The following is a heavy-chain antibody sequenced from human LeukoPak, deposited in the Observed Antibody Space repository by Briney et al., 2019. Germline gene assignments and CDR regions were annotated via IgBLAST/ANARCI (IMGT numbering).Heavy chain of an antibody. Sequence: ASVKVSCKASGYTFTSYDINWVRQATGQGLEWMGWMNPNSGNTGYAQKFQGRVTITRNTSISTAYMELSSLRSEDTAVYYCARGLDFALGYYYYMDVWGKGTTVTVSS. CDR1: GYTFTSYD. CDR3: ARGLDFALGYYYYMDV. D-gene: IGHD2-2*03. V-gene: IGHV1-8*03. CDR2: MNPNSGNT. J-gene: IGHJ6*03.